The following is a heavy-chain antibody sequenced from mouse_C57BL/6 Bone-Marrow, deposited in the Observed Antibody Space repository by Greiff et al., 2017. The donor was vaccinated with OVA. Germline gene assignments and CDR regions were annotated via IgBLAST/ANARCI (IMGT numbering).Heavy chain of an antibody. V-gene: IGHV1-59*01. CDR2: IDPSDSYT. D-gene: IGHD1-1*01. CDR3: ARVKVFCSSQFDY. Sequence: VQLQQPGAELVRPGPSVKLSCKASGYTFTSYWMHWVKQRPGQGLEWIGVIDPSDSYTNYNQKFKGKATLTVDTSSSTAYMQLSSLTSEDSAVYYCARVKVFCSSQFDYWGQGTTLTVSS. J-gene: IGHJ2*01. CDR1: GYTFTSYW.